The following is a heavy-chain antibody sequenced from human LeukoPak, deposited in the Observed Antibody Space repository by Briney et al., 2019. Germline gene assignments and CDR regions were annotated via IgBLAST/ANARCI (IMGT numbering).Heavy chain of an antibody. V-gene: IGHV3-48*03. Sequence: PGGSLRLSCAASGFTFSLYEMTWVRQAPGKGLEWVSYITRSGSTTYYADSVKGRFTISRDNAKNSLYLQMNNLTTEDTAVYYCARDMAAAGDYWGQGTLVTVSS. CDR2: ITRSGSTT. J-gene: IGHJ4*02. CDR1: GFTFSLYE. D-gene: IGHD6-13*01. CDR3: ARDMAAAGDY.